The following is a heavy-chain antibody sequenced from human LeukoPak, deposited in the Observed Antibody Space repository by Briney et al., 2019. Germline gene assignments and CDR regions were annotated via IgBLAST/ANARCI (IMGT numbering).Heavy chain of an antibody. CDR2: IYTSGNT. J-gene: IGHJ6*03. CDR1: GGSIGSGSYY. Sequence: SETLSLTCNVSGGSIGSGSYYWSWIRQPAGKGLEWIGHIYTSGNTNYNPSLKSRVTISVDTSNHQFSLRLSSVTAADTAMYYCARENYYSYMDVWGKGTTVTISS. CDR3: ARENYYSYMDV. V-gene: IGHV4-61*09.